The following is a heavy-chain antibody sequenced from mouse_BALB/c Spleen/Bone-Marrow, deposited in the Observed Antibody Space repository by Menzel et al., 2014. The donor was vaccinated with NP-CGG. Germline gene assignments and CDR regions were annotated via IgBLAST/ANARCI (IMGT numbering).Heavy chain of an antibody. CDR2: INPTNGRS. Sequence: QVQLQQPGAELVKPGASVKLSCKASGYIFTNYWMHWVKQRPGQGLSWIGEINPTNGRSNYNEKFKSKATLTVDKPSSTAYMQLSSLTSEDSAVYYCARRGDYYGAMDYWGQGTSVTVSS. D-gene: IGHD1-1*01. J-gene: IGHJ4*01. CDR3: ARRGDYYGAMDY. V-gene: IGHV1S81*02. CDR1: GYIFTNYW.